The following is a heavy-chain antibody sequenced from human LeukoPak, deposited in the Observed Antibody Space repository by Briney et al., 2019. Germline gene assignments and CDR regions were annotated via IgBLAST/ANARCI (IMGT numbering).Heavy chain of an antibody. D-gene: IGHD6-19*01. Sequence: PGGSLRLSCAVSGFTFSSYGMSWVRQAPGKGLEWVSAISGSGGSTYYADSVKGRFTISRDNSKNTLYVQMNSLRAEDTAIYYCATVTREEGIAVAGTFDYWGQGTLVTVSS. V-gene: IGHV3-23*01. CDR1: GFTFSSYG. CDR3: ATVTREEGIAVAGTFDY. J-gene: IGHJ4*02. CDR2: ISGSGGST.